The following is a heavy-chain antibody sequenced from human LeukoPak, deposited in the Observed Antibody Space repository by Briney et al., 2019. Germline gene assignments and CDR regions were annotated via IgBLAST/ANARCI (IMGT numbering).Heavy chain of an antibody. CDR2: IYYSGST. V-gene: IGHV4-59*08. CDR1: GGSISSYY. J-gene: IGHJ5*02. Sequence: SETLSLTCTVSGGSISSYYWSWIRQPPGKGLEWIGYIYYSGSTNYNPSLKSRVTISVDTSKNQFSLKLSSVTAADTAVYYCARQYSSDYDFWSGYYDTYNWFDPRGQGTLVTVSS. D-gene: IGHD3-3*01. CDR3: ARQYSSDYDFWSGYYDTYNWFDP.